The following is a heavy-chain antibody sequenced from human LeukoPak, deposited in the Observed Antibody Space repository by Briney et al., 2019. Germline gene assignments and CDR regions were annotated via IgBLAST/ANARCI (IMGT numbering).Heavy chain of an antibody. D-gene: IGHD6-6*01. CDR1: GGSISNYY. CDR2: IFYTGST. Sequence: SETLSLTCTVSGGSISNYYWSWFRQPPGKGLEWIGYIFYTGSTDYNPSLKDRVTISLDTSRNRFSLRLSSMTAADTAVYYCARHRYSSSHNWFDPWGQGTLVTVSS. CDR3: ARHRYSSSHNWFDP. J-gene: IGHJ5*02. V-gene: IGHV4-59*08.